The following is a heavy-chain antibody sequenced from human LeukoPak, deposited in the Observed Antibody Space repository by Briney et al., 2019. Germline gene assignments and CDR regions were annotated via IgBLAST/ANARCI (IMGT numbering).Heavy chain of an antibody. Sequence: ASVKVSCTASGCTFTRYGVSWVRQAPGPGPEWMGWSSAYNGNTHSAQKLQGVVTMTTDTSTSTAYMELRSLRSDDTAVYYCARDGCVVAGTPHFDCWGQGTLVTVSS. CDR2: SSAYNGNT. CDR1: GCTFTRYG. V-gene: IGHV1-18*01. D-gene: IGHD6-19*01. J-gene: IGHJ4*02. CDR3: ARDGCVVAGTPHFDC.